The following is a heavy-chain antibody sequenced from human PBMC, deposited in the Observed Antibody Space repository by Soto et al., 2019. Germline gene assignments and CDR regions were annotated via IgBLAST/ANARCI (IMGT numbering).Heavy chain of an antibody. Sequence: SETLSLTCTVSGGSISSSSYYWGWIRQPPGKGLEWIGSIYYSGSTYYNPSLKSRVTISVDTSKNQFSLKLSSVTAADTAVYYCARRPLWSGYYTGGPPPDDWGQGTLVTVSS. CDR1: GGSISSSSYY. V-gene: IGHV4-39*01. CDR2: IYYSGST. J-gene: IGHJ4*02. CDR3: ARRPLWSGYYTGGPPPDD. D-gene: IGHD3-3*01.